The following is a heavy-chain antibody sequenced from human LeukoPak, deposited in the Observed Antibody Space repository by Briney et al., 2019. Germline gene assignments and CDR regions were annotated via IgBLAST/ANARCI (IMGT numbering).Heavy chain of an antibody. CDR3: AKGLRSDF. CDR1: GYTFTHYD. D-gene: IGHD3-16*02. Sequence: GASVKVSCKAPGYTFTHYDVNWGRQAPGQGLEWMGWMNPKSGTRVYAQKFQGRVTMTSDSYINTAYMELTSLTSDDTAVYYCAKGLRSDFWGQGTLVIVSS. V-gene: IGHV1-8*01. J-gene: IGHJ4*02. CDR2: MNPKSGTR.